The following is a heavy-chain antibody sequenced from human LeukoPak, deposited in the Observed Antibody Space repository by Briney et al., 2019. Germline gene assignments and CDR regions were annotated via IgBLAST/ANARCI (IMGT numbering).Heavy chain of an antibody. CDR2: ISGSGGST. J-gene: IGHJ1*01. D-gene: IGHD5-12*01. CDR1: GFTFSIYA. CDR3: AKDSPGYSGYEQRAEHFQH. Sequence: GGSLRLSCAASGFTFSIYAMSWVRQAPGKGLERVSAISGSGGSTYYAESVKGRFTISTDNSKNTLYLQMNSLRAEDTAVYYCAKDSPGYSGYEQRAEHFQHWGQGTLVTVSS. V-gene: IGHV3-23*01.